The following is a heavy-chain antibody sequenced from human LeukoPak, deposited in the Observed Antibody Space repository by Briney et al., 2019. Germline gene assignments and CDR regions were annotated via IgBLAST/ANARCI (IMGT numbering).Heavy chain of an antibody. J-gene: IGHJ4*02. D-gene: IGHD3-3*01. CDR2: IRSKAYGGTT. V-gene: IGHV3-49*04. CDR3: TRDNDFWSGYYMGLDY. CDR1: GFTFGDYA. Sequence: GGSLRLSCTASGFTFGDYAMSWVRQAPGKGLEWVGFIRSKAYGGTTEYAASVKGRFTISRDDSKSIAYLQMNSLKTEDTAVYYCTRDNDFWSGYYMGLDYWGQGTLVTVSS.